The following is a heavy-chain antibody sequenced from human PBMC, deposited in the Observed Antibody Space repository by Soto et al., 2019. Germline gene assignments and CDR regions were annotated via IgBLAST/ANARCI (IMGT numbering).Heavy chain of an antibody. V-gene: IGHV1-2*04. CDR1: GYTFTGYY. D-gene: IGHD3-10*01. CDR3: ARVFDELLWYDY. J-gene: IGHJ4*02. Sequence: GASVKVSCKASGYTFTGYYMHWVRQAPGQGLEWMGWINPNSGGTNYAQKFQGWVTMTRDTSISTAYMELSRLRADDTAVYYCARVFDELLWYDYWGQGTLVTVSS. CDR2: INPNSGGT.